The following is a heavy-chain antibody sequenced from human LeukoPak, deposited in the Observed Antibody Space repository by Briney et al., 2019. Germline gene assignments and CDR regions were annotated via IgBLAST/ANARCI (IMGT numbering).Heavy chain of an antibody. CDR3: ARDRGAYCGGDCYLGLDY. J-gene: IGHJ4*01. CDR1: GFTFSSAW. Sequence: GGSLRLSCAASGFTFSSAWVSWVRQAPGKGLEWVSSIAGSSGYISYADSVKGRFTISRGNAKKSLYLQMTSLTAEDTAVYYCARDRGAYCGGDCYLGLDYWGRGTLVTVSS. V-gene: IGHV3-21*01. D-gene: IGHD2-21*02. CDR2: IAGSSGYI.